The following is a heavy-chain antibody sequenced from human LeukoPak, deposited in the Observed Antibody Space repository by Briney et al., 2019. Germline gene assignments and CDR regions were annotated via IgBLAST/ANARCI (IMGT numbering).Heavy chain of an antibody. Sequence: AASVKVSCKASGYTFTSYGISWVRQAPGQGLEWMGWISAYNGNTNYAQKFQGRVTMTTDTSTSTAYMELRSLRSDDTAMYYCARDRGKWEHLRFFDYWGQGTLVTVSS. CDR1: GYTFTSYG. D-gene: IGHD1-26*01. J-gene: IGHJ4*02. CDR2: ISAYNGNT. CDR3: ARDRGKWEHLRFFDY. V-gene: IGHV1-18*01.